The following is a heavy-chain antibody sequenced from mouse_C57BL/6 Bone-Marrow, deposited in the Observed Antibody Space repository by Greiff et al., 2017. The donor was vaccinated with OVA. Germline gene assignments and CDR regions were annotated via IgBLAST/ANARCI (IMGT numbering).Heavy chain of an antibody. CDR1: GFNIKDDY. J-gene: IGHJ3*01. D-gene: IGHD3-2*02. CDR2: IDPENGDT. V-gene: IGHV14-4*01. Sequence: VQLQQSGAELVRPGASVKLSCTASGFNIKDDYMHWVKQRPEQGLEWIGWIDPENGDTEYASKFQDKATITADTSSNTAYLQLSSLTSEDTAVYYCTTVGSGYGAYWGQGTLVTVSA. CDR3: TTVGSGYGAY.